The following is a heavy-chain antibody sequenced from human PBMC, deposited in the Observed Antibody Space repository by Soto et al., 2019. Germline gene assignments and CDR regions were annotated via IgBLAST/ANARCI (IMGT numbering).Heavy chain of an antibody. CDR3: ARDTVTTYHYFYYGMDV. CDR1: NYTFSSYG. CDR2: ISADNGDT. J-gene: IGHJ6*02. D-gene: IGHD4-4*01. Sequence: ASVEVSCKASNYTFSSYGISWVRLAPGEGLEWMGWISADNGDTNYAQKLQGRVTMTKDTSTSTAYMELRSLRSDDTAVYYCARDTVTTYHYFYYGMDVWGQGTTVTVSS. V-gene: IGHV1-18*04.